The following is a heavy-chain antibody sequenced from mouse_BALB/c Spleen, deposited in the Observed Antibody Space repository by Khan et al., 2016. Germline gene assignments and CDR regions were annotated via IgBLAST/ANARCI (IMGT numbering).Heavy chain of an antibody. Sequence: EVELVESGGGLVKPGGSLRLSCAASGFTFSVYYMYWVRQTPEKRLEWVATISDGGTYTYYPDSVKGRFTISRDNAKNILYLQMSSRKCEDTAMYSGARDRYGNHYYAMDYWVQGTSVTVSS. CDR2: ISDGGTYT. J-gene: IGHJ4*01. CDR3: ARDRYGNHYYAMDY. D-gene: IGHD2-1*01. V-gene: IGHV5-4*02. CDR1: GFTFSVYY.